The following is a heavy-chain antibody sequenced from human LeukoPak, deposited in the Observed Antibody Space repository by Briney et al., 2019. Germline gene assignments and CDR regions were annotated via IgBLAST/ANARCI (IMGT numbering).Heavy chain of an antibody. Sequence: SVKVSCKASGGTFSSYAISWVRQAPGQGLEWMGGIIPIFGTANYAQKFQGRVTITADESTSTAYMELSSLRSEDTAVYYCARDSGAYYYDSSGYAFDIWGQGTMVTVSS. D-gene: IGHD3-22*01. CDR2: IIPIFGTA. CDR3: ARDSGAYYYDSSGYAFDI. V-gene: IGHV1-69*13. J-gene: IGHJ3*02. CDR1: GGTFSSYA.